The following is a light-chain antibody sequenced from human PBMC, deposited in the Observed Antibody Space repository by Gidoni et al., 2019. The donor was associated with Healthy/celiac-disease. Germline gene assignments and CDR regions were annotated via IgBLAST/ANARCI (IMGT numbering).Light chain of an antibody. CDR3: NSRDSSGNHLV. CDR1: SLRSYY. V-gene: IGLV3-19*01. J-gene: IGLJ2*01. CDR2: GKN. Sequence: SSDLTQHPAVSVAFGQTVRITCQGDSLRSYYASWYQQKPGQAPVLVIYGKNNRPSGIPDRFSGSSSGNTASLTITGAQAEDEADYYCNSRDSSGNHLVFGGGTKLTVL.